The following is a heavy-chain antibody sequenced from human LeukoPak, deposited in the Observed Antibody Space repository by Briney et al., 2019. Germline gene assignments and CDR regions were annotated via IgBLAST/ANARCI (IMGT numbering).Heavy chain of an antibody. J-gene: IGHJ4*02. V-gene: IGHV4-59*08. CDR3: ARLIGYSSSPHFDY. Sequence: SETLSLTCTVSGGSISSYYWIWIRQPPGKGLEWIGYIYHSGSTNYNPSFKSRVTISLDTSKNQFSLKLSSVTAADTAVYYCARLIGYSSSPHFDYWGQGILVTVSS. CDR2: IYHSGST. D-gene: IGHD6-13*01. CDR1: GGSISSYY.